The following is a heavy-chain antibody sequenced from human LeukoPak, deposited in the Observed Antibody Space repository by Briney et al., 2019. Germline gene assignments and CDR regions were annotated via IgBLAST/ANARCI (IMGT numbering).Heavy chain of an antibody. CDR3: ARDRPGIAVAGAAVPSDY. Sequence: ASVKVSCKASGYTFTSYGISWVRQAPGQGLEWMGWISAYNGNTNYAQKLQGRVTMTTDTSTSTAYMELRSLRSDDTAVYYCARDRPGIAVAGAAVPSDYWGQGTLVTVSS. V-gene: IGHV1-18*01. CDR1: GYTFTSYG. D-gene: IGHD6-19*01. CDR2: ISAYNGNT. J-gene: IGHJ4*02.